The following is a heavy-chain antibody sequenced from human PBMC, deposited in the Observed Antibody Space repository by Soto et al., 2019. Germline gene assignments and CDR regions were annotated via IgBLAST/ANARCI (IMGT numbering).Heavy chain of an antibody. J-gene: IGHJ5*02. CDR1: GGSCSGYD. D-gene: IGHD2-2*01. Sequence: PSETLSLTCAVEGGSCSGYDGSWIRQPPGKGLEWIGEINHSGSTNYNPSLKSRVTISVDTSKNQFSLKLSSVTAADTAVYYCARGEDIVVVPAARTNWFDPWGQGTLVTVSS. V-gene: IGHV4-34*01. CDR3: ARGEDIVVVPAARTNWFDP. CDR2: INHSGST.